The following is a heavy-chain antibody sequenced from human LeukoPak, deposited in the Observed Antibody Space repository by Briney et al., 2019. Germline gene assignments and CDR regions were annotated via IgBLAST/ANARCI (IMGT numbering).Heavy chain of an antibody. CDR2: INHSGST. J-gene: IGHJ5*02. CDR1: GGSFSGYY. D-gene: IGHD3-16*01. CDR3: ARGRGRSFDP. V-gene: IGHV4-34*01. Sequence: SETLSLTCAVYGGSFSGYYWSWIRQPPGKGLEWIGEINHSGSTNYNPSHKSRVTISVDTSKNQFSLKLSSVTAADTAVYYCARGRGRSFDPWGQGTLVTVSS.